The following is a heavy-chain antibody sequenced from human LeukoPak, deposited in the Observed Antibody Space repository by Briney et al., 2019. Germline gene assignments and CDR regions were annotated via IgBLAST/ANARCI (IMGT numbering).Heavy chain of an antibody. V-gene: IGHV5-51*01. CDR3: ARREEYCSGGSCYRSGLDV. J-gene: IGHJ6*02. D-gene: IGHD2-15*01. CDR1: GYSFTNCW. CDR2: IYPDDSNT. Sequence: GESLKISCQGSGYSFTNCWIGWVRQVPRKGLEWMGSIYPDDSNTRYGPSFQGQVTISADKSVSTAYLQWSSLKASDTAIYYCARREEYCSGGSCYRSGLDVWGQGTTVTVSS.